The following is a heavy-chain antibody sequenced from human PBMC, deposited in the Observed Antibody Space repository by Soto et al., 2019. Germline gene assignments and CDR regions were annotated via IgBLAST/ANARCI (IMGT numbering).Heavy chain of an antibody. CDR1: GFTVSSNY. Sequence: EVQLVESGGGLIQPGGSLRLSCAASGFTVSSNYMSWVRQVPGKGLEWVSVIYSGGSTYYADSVKGRFSISRDNSKNTRYLQMNSLRAEDTAVYDCARDRCSGGSCYSDYWGQGTRVTVSS. J-gene: IGHJ4*02. CDR3: ARDRCSGGSCYSDY. CDR2: IYSGGST. D-gene: IGHD2-15*01. V-gene: IGHV3-53*01.